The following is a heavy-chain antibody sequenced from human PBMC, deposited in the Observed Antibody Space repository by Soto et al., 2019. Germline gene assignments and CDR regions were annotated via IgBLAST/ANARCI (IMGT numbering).Heavy chain of an antibody. D-gene: IGHD6-13*01. CDR1: GFTFSSYA. CDR2: ISYDGSNK. J-gene: IGHJ4*02. V-gene: IGHV3-30-3*01. Sequence: PGGSLRLSCAASGFTFSSYAMHWVRQAPGKGLEWVAVISYDGSNKYYADSVKGRFTISRDNSKNTLYLQMNSLRAEDTAVYYCARDLFIAAAGPIDYWGQGTLVTVSS. CDR3: ARDLFIAAAGPIDY.